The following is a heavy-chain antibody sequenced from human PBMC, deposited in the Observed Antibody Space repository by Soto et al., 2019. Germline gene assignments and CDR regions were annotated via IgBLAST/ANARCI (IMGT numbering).Heavy chain of an antibody. CDR1: GFSFSGKNY. CDR3: ATWLQREHAFDI. V-gene: IGHV3-53*01. CDR2: LYSSDGT. D-gene: IGHD1-1*01. J-gene: IGHJ3*02. Sequence: PGGSLRLSCAASGFSFSGKNYLTWVRQAPGKGLEWVSALYSSDGTYYADSVKGRFSVSRDNSKNTFYLQLHSLRPEDTALYFCATWLQREHAFDIWGLVTMVTVSS.